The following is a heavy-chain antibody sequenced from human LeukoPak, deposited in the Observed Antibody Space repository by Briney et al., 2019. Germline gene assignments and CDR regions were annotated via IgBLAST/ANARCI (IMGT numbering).Heavy chain of an antibody. CDR2: ISGSGGST. Sequence: GGSLRLSCAASGFTFSSYAMSWVRQAPGKGLEWVSAISGSGGSTYYADSVKGRFTISGDNSKNTLYLQMNSLRAEDTAVYYCAKDGIAVADKYGFDYWGQGTLVTVSS. V-gene: IGHV3-23*01. J-gene: IGHJ4*02. CDR1: GFTFSSYA. CDR3: AKDGIAVADKYGFDY. D-gene: IGHD6-19*01.